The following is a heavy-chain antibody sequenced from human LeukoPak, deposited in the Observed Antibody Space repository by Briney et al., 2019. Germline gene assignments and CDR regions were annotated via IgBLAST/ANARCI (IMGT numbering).Heavy chain of an antibody. V-gene: IGHV3-33*01. Sequence: PGGSLRLSCAASGFTFSSYGMHWVRQAPGKGLEWVAVIWYDGSNKYYADSVKGRFTISRDNSKNTLYLQMNSLRAEDTAVYYCARESRLMPQFGAFDIWGQGTMVTVSS. CDR3: ARESRLMPQFGAFDI. CDR2: IWYDGSNK. J-gene: IGHJ3*02. CDR1: GFTFSSYG. D-gene: IGHD3-16*01.